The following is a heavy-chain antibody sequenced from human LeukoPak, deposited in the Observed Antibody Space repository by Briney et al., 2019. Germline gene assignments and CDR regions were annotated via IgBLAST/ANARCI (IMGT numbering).Heavy chain of an antibody. CDR2: ISSSSSYT. V-gene: IGHV3-11*06. CDR3: ARTRYDFWSGYSYYGMDV. CDR1: GGSISSYY. Sequence: LSLTCTVSGGSISSYYWSWIRQAPGKGLEWVSYISSSSSYTNYADSVKGRFTISRDNAKNSLYLQMNSLRAEDTAVYYCARTRYDFWSGYSYYGMDVWGQGTTVTVSS. D-gene: IGHD3-3*01. J-gene: IGHJ6*02.